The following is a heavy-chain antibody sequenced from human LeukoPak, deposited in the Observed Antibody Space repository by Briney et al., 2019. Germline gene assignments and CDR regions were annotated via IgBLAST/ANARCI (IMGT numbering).Heavy chain of an antibody. V-gene: IGHV1-46*01. CDR3: ARGILTVNNWFDP. CDR1: GYTFTSYY. D-gene: IGHD3-9*01. CDR2: INPSGGST. J-gene: IGHJ5*02. Sequence: ASVKVSCKASGYTFTSYYMHWVRQAPGQGREGMGIINPSGGSTSYAQKFQGRVTTTRDTSTSTDYMELSSLRSEDTAVYYCARGILTVNNWFDPWGQGTLVTVSS.